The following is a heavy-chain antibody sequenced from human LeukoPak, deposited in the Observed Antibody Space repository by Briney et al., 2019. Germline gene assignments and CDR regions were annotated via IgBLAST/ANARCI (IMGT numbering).Heavy chain of an antibody. CDR2: ISSTSSYI. Sequence: PGGSLRLSCVASGFTFSSYSMNWVRQAPGKGLEWVSSISSTSSYIYSADSVKGRFTISRDNAKNSLYLQMNGLRAEDTAVYYCARERIADVWGQGTTVTVSS. J-gene: IGHJ6*02. D-gene: IGHD2-21*01. V-gene: IGHV3-21*01. CDR1: GFTFSSYS. CDR3: ARERIADV.